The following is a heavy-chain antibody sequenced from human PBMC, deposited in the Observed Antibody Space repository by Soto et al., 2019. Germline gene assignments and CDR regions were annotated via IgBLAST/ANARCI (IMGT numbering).Heavy chain of an antibody. CDR3: ARARYPGAFDI. D-gene: IGHD1-1*01. CDR1: GGTFSSYT. CDR2: IIPILGIA. J-gene: IGHJ3*02. V-gene: IGHV1-69*02. Sequence: QVQLVQSGAEVKKPGSSVKVSCKASGGTFSSYTISWVRQAPGQGLEWMGRIIPILGIANYAQKFQGRVTITAAKSTGSADMELSSLRAEDTALYYCARARYPGAFDIWGQGTMVTVSS.